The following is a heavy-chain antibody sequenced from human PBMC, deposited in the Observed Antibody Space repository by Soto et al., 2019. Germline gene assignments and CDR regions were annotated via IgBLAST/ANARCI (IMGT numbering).Heavy chain of an antibody. CDR2: IYYSGST. J-gene: IGHJ4*02. V-gene: IGHV4-59*01. CDR3: ARDPGQAQGFDY. CDR1: GGSISSYY. Sequence: SSETLSLTCTVSGGSISSYYWSWIRQPPGKGLEWIGYIYYSGSTNYNPSLKSRVTISVDTSKNQFSLKLSSVTAADTAVYYCARDPGQAQGFDYWGQGTLVTVSS. D-gene: IGHD3-10*01.